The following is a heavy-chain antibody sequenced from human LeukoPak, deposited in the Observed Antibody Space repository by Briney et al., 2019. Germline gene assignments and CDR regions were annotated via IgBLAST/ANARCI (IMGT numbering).Heavy chain of an antibody. V-gene: IGHV4-4*07. Sequence: SETLSLTCTVSRGSVSSDYWSWIRQPAGKGLGWVGRIYTSGSTDYNPSLKSRVSISVDTSKSQISLKLTSVTAADTAVYYCARDLGSTSGWFDYWGQGTLVTVSS. CDR3: ARDLGSTSGWFDY. CDR1: RGSVSSDY. CDR2: IYTSGST. D-gene: IGHD6-19*01. J-gene: IGHJ4*02.